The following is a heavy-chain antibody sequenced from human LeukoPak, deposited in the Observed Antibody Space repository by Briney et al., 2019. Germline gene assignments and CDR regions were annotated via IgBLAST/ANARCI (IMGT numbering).Heavy chain of an antibody. D-gene: IGHD6-19*01. CDR1: GGSFSGYY. CDR2: INHSGST. J-gene: IGHJ5*02. CDR3: ARKGIAVAAFDP. V-gene: IGHV4-34*01. Sequence: SETLSLTCAVYGGSFSGYYWSWIRQPPGKGLEWIGEINHSGSTNYNPSLKSRVTISVDTSKNQFSLKLSSVTAADTAVYYCARKGIAVAAFDPWGQGTLVTVSS.